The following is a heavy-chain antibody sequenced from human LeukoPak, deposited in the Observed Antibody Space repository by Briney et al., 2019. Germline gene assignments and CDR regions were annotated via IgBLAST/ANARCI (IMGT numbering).Heavy chain of an antibody. V-gene: IGHV4-30-2*01. D-gene: IGHD1-1*01. CDR2: IYHSGGT. J-gene: IGHJ6*03. CDR1: GGSISSGGYY. Sequence: KTSETLSLTCTVSGGSISSGGYYWSWIRQPPGKGLEWIGYIYHSGGTYYNPSLKSRVTISVDRSKNQFSLKLSSVTAADTAVYYCARETGTIPGEGYYYYMDVWGKGTTVTVSS. CDR3: ARETGTIPGEGYYYYMDV.